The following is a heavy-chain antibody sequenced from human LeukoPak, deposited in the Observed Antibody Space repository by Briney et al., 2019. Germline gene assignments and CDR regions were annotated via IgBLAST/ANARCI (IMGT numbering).Heavy chain of an antibody. J-gene: IGHJ4*02. V-gene: IGHV3-21*01. Sequence: NPGGSLRLSCAASEFTFSSYSMNWVRQAPGKGLEWVSSISSSSSYIYYADSVKGRFTISRDNSKNTLYLQMNSLRAEDTAVYYCARFAHTHPLFSPKEPELLPFDYWGQGTLVTVSS. CDR3: ARFAHTHPLFSPKEPELLPFDY. CDR2: ISSSSSYI. D-gene: IGHD1-26*01. CDR1: EFTFSSYS.